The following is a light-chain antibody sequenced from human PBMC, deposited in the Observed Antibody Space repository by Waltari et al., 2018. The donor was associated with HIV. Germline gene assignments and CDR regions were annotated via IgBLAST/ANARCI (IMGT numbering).Light chain of an antibody. V-gene: IGLV2-11*01. J-gene: IGLJ3*02. CDR3: CSYAGDYTFR. CDR2: DVS. Sequence: QSALTQPRSVSGSPGQSVTISCTGTSSDAGGYNYVPWYQQHPGKAPKLMIYDVSKRPSGVPDRFSGSKSGNTASLTISGLQAEDEADFYCCSYAGDYTFRFGGGTKLTVL. CDR1: SSDAGGYNY.